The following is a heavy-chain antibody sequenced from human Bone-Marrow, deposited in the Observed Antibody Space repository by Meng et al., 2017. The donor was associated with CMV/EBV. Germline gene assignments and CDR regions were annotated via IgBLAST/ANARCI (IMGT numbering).Heavy chain of an antibody. CDR2: IKQDGSEK. Sequence: GESLKISCAASGFTFSSYWMSWVRQAPGKGLEWVANIKQDGSEKYYVDSVKGRFTISRDNAKNSLYLQMNSLRAEDAAVYYCARDHRDYGDYIGYYGMDVWGQGTTVNVSS. V-gene: IGHV3-7*01. CDR3: ARDHRDYGDYIGYYGMDV. CDR1: GFTFSSYW. D-gene: IGHD4-17*01. J-gene: IGHJ6*01.